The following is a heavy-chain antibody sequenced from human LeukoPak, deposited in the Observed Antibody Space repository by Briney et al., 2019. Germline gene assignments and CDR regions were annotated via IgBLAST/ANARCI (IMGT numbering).Heavy chain of an antibody. CDR3: VREGYGSGRRLGMDV. D-gene: IGHD3-10*01. CDR2: INPSGGST. Sequence: ASVKVSCKASGYTFINYYMHWVRQAPGQGLEWMGIINPSGGSTTYAQKIQGRVTLTTDTSTSTVYMELSSLRSDDTSVYYCVREGYGSGRRLGMDVWGQGTTVTVSS. CDR1: GYTFINYY. V-gene: IGHV1-46*01. J-gene: IGHJ6*02.